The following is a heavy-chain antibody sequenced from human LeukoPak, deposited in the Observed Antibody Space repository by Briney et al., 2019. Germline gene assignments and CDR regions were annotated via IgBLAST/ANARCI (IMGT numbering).Heavy chain of an antibody. CDR2: ISAYNGYT. Sequence: ASVKVSCKASGYTFTDYPIGWVRQAPGQGLEWMGWISAYNGYTNYEQSLQGRVSMTTHTSARTAYMELRSLRTDDTAMYYCTRVGGSYDGLIDYWGQGTLVTVSS. D-gene: IGHD1-26*01. J-gene: IGHJ4*02. CDR3: TRVGGSYDGLIDY. V-gene: IGHV1-18*01. CDR1: GYTFTDYP.